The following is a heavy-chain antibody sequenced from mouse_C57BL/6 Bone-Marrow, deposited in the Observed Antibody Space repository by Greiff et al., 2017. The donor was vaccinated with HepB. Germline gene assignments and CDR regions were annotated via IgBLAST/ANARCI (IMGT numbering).Heavy chain of an antibody. CDR2: ISSGSSTI. V-gene: IGHV5-17*01. CDR1: GFTFSDYG. Sequence: EVHLVESGGGLVKPGGSLKLSCAASGFTFSDYGMHWVRQAPEKGLEWVAYISSGSSTIYYADTVKGRFTISRDNAKNTLFLQMTSLRSEDTAMYYCARKAHTVYYFDYWGQGTTLTVSS. CDR3: ARKAHTVYYFDY. D-gene: IGHD1-1*01. J-gene: IGHJ2*01.